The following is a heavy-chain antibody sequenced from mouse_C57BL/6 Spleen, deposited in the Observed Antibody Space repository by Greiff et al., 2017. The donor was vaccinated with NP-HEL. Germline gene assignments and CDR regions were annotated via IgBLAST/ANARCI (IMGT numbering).Heavy chain of an antibody. CDR3: ARCYYGSSLMDY. Sequence: QVQLQQPGAELVKPGASVKLSCKASGYTFTSYWMQWVKQRPGQGLEWIGEIDPSDSYTNYNQKFKGKATVTVDTSSSTAYMQLISLTSEDSAVYYCARCYYGSSLMDYWGQGTSVTVSS. J-gene: IGHJ4*01. V-gene: IGHV1-50*01. CDR2: IDPSDSYT. CDR1: GYTFTSYW. D-gene: IGHD1-1*01.